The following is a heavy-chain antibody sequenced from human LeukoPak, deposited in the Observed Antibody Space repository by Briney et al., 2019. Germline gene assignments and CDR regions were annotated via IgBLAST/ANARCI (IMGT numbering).Heavy chain of an antibody. CDR2: IYYSGST. V-gene: IGHV4-39*02. CDR1: GGSISSSSYY. D-gene: IGHD4-11*01. J-gene: IGHJ4*02. Sequence: SETLSLTCTVSGGSISSSSYYWGWIRQPPGKGLEWIGSIYYSGSTYYNPSLKSRVTISVDTSKNQFSLKLSSVTAADTAVYYCAREGVTKYYFDYWGQGTLVTVSS. CDR3: AREGVTKYYFDY.